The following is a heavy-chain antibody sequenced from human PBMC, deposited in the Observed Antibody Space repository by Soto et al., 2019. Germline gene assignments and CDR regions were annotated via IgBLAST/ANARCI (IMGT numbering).Heavy chain of an antibody. J-gene: IGHJ5*02. CDR1: GGAIISSSYY. CDR3: ARRIAAAPHWFDP. D-gene: IGHD6-13*01. CDR2: IYYSGST. V-gene: IGHV4-39*01. Sequence: SETLSLTCTVSGGAIISSSYYCFCIRQPPGKGLEWIGSIYYSGSTYYNPSLKSRVTISVDTSKNQFSLKLSSVTAADTAVYYCARRIAAAPHWFDPWGQGTLVTVSS.